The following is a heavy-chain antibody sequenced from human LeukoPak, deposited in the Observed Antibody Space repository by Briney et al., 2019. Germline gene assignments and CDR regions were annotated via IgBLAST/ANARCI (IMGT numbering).Heavy chain of an antibody. D-gene: IGHD6-13*01. J-gene: IGHJ3*02. CDR1: GGTFSSYA. V-gene: IGHV1-69*05. Sequence: SVKVSCKASGGTFSSYAISWVRQAPGQGLEWMGGIIPIFGTANYAQKFQGRVTITTDESTSTAYMELSSLRSEDTAVYYCARAGLYSSSWYAFDIWGQGTMVTVSS. CDR2: IIPIFGTA. CDR3: ARAGLYSSSWYAFDI.